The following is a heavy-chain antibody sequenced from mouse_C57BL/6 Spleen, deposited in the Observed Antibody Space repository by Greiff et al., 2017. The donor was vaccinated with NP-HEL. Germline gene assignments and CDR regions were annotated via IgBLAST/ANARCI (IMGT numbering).Heavy chain of an antibody. CDR3: ARKGNYSNYGAMDY. CDR2: IWSGGST. Sequence: QVHVKQSGPGLVQPSQSLSITCTVSGFSLTSYGVHWVRQSPGKGLEWLGVIWSGGSTDYNAAFISRLSISKDNSKSQVFFKMNSLQADDTAIYYCARKGNYSNYGAMDYWGQGTSVTVSS. V-gene: IGHV2-2*01. D-gene: IGHD2-5*01. J-gene: IGHJ4*01. CDR1: GFSLTSYG.